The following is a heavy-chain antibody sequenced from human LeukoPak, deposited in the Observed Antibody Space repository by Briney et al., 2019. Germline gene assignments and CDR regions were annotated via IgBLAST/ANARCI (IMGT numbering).Heavy chain of an antibody. CDR2: ISSSGSTI. CDR1: GFTFSSYA. J-gene: IGHJ4*02. Sequence: GGSLRLSCAASGFTFSSYAMSWVRQAPGKGLEWVSYISSSGSTIYYADSVKGRFTISRDNAKNSLYLQMNSLRAEDTAVYYCARDATYYYGSGSLHWGQGTLVTVSS. V-gene: IGHV3-48*04. D-gene: IGHD3-10*01. CDR3: ARDATYYYGSGSLH.